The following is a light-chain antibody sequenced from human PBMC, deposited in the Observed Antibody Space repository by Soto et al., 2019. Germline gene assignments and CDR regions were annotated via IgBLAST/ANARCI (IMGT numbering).Light chain of an antibody. CDR3: QQYNKWPQ. V-gene: IGKV3-15*01. J-gene: IGKJ4*02. CDR1: QSVSNK. Sequence: EIVITQSPGTLSVSPGERATLFCRASQSVSNKLAWYQQKPGQAPRLIIYGTSTRATGIPARFSGSGSGTDFTLTIXSLQSEDFAIYYCQQYNKWPQFGGGTKV. CDR2: GTS.